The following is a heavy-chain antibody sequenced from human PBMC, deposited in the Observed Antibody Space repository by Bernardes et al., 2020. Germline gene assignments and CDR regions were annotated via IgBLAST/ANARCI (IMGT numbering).Heavy chain of an antibody. CDR2: IYHSGST. CDR1: GGSISSSNW. J-gene: IGHJ6*02. Sequence: SETLSLTCAVSGGSISSSNWWSWVRQPPGKGLEWIGEIYHSGSTNYNPSLKSRVTISVDKSKNQFSLKLSSVTAADTAVYYCARGKLQPRKLGYCSSTSCYDYYYYGMDVWGQGTTVTVSS. V-gene: IGHV4-4*02. CDR3: ARGKLQPRKLGYCSSTSCYDYYYYGMDV. D-gene: IGHD2-2*01.